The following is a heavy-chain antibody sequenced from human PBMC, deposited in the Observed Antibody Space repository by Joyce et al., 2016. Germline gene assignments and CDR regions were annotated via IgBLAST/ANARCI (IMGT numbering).Heavy chain of an antibody. CDR3: ALPPDVPDDVDM. CDR2: MNTNSGET. Sequence: QVQLVQSGAEVKKPGASVRVSCKASGYTFSAYYIHWVRQAPGQGLEWMGRMNTNSGETNYAQNCQGRVTVTRDTSISTAYMEVTRLRSDDTAVYYCALPPDVPDDVDMWGQGTIVTVSS. V-gene: IGHV1-2*06. J-gene: IGHJ3*02. CDR1: GYTFSAYY.